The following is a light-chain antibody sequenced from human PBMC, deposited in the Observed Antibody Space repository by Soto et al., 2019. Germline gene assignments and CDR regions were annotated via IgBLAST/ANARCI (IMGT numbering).Light chain of an antibody. CDR1: QSISSW. Sequence: DIQMTQSTSTLSASVRDRDTITYRASQSISSWLAWYQQKPGKAPKLLIYDASSLESVVPSRFSGSGSGTEFTLTFSSLQPDDFATYYCQQYNSYWTFGQGTKV. CDR3: QQYNSYWT. CDR2: DAS. J-gene: IGKJ1*01. V-gene: IGKV1-5*01.